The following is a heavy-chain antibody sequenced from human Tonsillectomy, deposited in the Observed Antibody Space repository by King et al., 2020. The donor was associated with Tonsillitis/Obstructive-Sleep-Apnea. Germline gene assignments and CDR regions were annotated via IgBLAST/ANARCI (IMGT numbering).Heavy chain of an antibody. J-gene: IGHJ4*02. CDR2: INPSGATR. CDR1: GYTFTTYY. CDR3: AREDGAFDY. V-gene: IGHV1-46*01. D-gene: IGHD3-10*01. Sequence: VQLVESGAEVKKPGASVTVSCKASGYTFTTYYMHWVRQAPGHGPEWMAVINPSGATRFATGHIAFAQNFQGRITVTTDTSTTTVYMELSGLTSDDTAVYYCAREDGAFDYWGQGSLVTVSS.